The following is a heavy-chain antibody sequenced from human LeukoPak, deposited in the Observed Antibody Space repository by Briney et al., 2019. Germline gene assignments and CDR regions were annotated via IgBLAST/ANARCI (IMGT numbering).Heavy chain of an antibody. J-gene: IGHJ4*02. CDR1: GFTFDDYA. Sequence: GGSLRLSCAASGFTFDDYAMHWVRQAPGKGLEWVSGISWNSGSIGYADSVKGRFTISRDNAKNSLYLQMNGLRAEDMALYYCAKDIASSWYYYFDYWGQGTLVTVSS. D-gene: IGHD6-13*01. CDR3: AKDIASSWYYYFDY. V-gene: IGHV3-9*03. CDR2: ISWNSGSI.